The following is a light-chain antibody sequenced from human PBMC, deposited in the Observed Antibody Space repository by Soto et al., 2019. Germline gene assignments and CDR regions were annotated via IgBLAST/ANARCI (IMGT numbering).Light chain of an antibody. V-gene: IGKV1-5*03. Sequence: DIQMTQSPSTLSASVGARVTITCRASQSISSWLAWYQQKPGKAPKLLIYEASSLERGVPSRFSGSVSGTEFTLTISRLQPDDFATYYCQQYGSYPCTFGQGTKLEI. CDR3: QQYGSYPCT. CDR1: QSISSW. CDR2: EAS. J-gene: IGKJ2*02.